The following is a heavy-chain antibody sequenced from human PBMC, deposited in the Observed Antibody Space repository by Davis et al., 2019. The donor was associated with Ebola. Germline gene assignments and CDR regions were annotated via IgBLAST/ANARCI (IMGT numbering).Heavy chain of an antibody. CDR1: GFTIDDSA. CDR2: ISWNSVRS. J-gene: IGHJ6*02. Sequence: SLKISCVASGFTIDDSAVHWVRLGPGKGLEWVSGISWNSVRSAYADSVKGRFTISRDNAKHALYLQMNSLRVEDTALYYCVAANYYGMDVWGQGTAVTVS. CDR3: VAANYYGMDV. V-gene: IGHV3-9*01. D-gene: IGHD6-25*01.